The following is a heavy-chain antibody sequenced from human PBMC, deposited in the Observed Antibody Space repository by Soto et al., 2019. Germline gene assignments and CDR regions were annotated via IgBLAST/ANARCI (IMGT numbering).Heavy chain of an antibody. J-gene: IGHJ4*02. CDR3: AGEYYSGSGPWY. V-gene: IGHV1-18*01. CDR2: ISAYNGNT. Sequence: ASVKVSCKASGYTFPNSGISWVRQAPGQGLEWMGWISAYNGNTNYAQKLQGRITMTTDTSTSTAYMELRSLRSDDTAVYYCAGEYYSGSGPWYWGKVTLVTDSS. D-gene: IGHD3-10*01. CDR1: GYTFPNSG.